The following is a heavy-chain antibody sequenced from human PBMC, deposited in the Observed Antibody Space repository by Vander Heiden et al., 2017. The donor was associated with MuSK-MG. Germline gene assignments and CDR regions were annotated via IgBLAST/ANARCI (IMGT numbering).Heavy chain of an antibody. CDR3: ATGGTAHAVDY. J-gene: IGHJ4*02. CDR2: IYHSGST. CDR1: RYSISSAYY. D-gene: IGHD2-21*02. Sequence: QVQLQESGPGLVKPSETLSLTCAVSRYSISSAYYWGWIRQPPGKGLELIGSIYHSGSTYYNPSLKSRVTISVDTSKNHFSLKVSSVTAADTAVYYCATGGTAHAVDYWGQGTLVTVSS. V-gene: IGHV4-38-2*01.